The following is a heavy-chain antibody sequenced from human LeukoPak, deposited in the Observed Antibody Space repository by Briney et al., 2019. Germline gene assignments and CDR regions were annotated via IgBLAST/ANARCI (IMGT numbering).Heavy chain of an antibody. D-gene: IGHD6-13*01. J-gene: IGHJ4*02. Sequence: SETLSLTCTVSGGSISSGSYYWSWIRQPAGKGLEWIGRIYTSGSTNYNPSLKSRVTISVDKSKNQFSLKLSSVTAADTAVYYCTAGTKGLWGQGTLVTVSS. CDR2: IYTSGST. V-gene: IGHV4-61*02. CDR1: GGSISSGSYY. CDR3: TAGTKGL.